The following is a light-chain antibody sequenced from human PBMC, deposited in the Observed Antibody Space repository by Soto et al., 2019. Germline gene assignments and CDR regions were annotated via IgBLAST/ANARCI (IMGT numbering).Light chain of an antibody. Sequence: EIVLTQSPGTLSLSPGERATLSCRASQSVSSSYLAWYQQKPGHAPRLLIYGASSRATGIPDRFSGSGSGTDFTLTISRLEPEDFAVYYCQQYGSTRTFGQGTKVDNK. CDR3: QQYGSTRT. CDR1: QSVSSSY. CDR2: GAS. J-gene: IGKJ1*01. V-gene: IGKV3-20*01.